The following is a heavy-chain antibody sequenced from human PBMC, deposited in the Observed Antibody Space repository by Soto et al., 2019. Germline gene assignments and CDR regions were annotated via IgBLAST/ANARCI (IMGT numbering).Heavy chain of an antibody. J-gene: IGHJ5*02. CDR1: GYTLTELS. D-gene: IGHD3-16*01. CDR3: ATSGVYDYVWGSRFDP. CDR2: FDPEDGET. Sequence: GASVKVSCKVSGYTLTELSMHWVRQAPGKGLEWMGGFDPEDGETIYAQKFQGRVTMTEDTSTDTAYMELSSLRSEDTAVYYCATSGVYDYVWGSRFDPWGQGTLVTVSS. V-gene: IGHV1-24*01.